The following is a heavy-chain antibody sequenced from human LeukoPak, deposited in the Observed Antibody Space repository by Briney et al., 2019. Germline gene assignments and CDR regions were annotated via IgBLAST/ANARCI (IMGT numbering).Heavy chain of an antibody. Sequence: SVKVSCKASGGTFSSYAISWVRQAPGQGHEWMGRIIPILGIANYAQKFQGRVTITADKSTSTAYMELSSLRSEDTAVYYCARGGAMATTLFDYWGQGTLVTVSS. CDR2: IIPILGIA. V-gene: IGHV1-69*04. D-gene: IGHD5-24*01. CDR3: ARGGAMATTLFDY. CDR1: GGTFSSYA. J-gene: IGHJ4*02.